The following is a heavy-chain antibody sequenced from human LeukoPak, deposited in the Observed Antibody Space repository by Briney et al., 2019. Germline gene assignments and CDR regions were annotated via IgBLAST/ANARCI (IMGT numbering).Heavy chain of an antibody. Sequence: PGGSLRLSCAASGLTFRSYSTHWIRQAPGKGLVWVSRIHTDGSSTDYADSVKGRFTISRDNAKNTLWLQMNSLSAGDTGVYYCVRGGSGYTYAEFGYWGQGTLVTVSS. V-gene: IGHV3-74*01. CDR1: GLTFRSYS. J-gene: IGHJ4*02. CDR2: IHTDGSST. CDR3: VRGGSGYTYAEFGY. D-gene: IGHD5-18*01.